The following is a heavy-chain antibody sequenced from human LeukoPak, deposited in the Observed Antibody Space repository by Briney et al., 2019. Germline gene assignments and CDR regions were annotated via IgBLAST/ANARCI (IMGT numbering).Heavy chain of an antibody. CDR2: ISSSSSYI. D-gene: IGHD2-2*01. V-gene: IGHV3-21*04. Sequence: GGSLRLSCAASGFTFSSYSLNWVRQAPGKGLEWVSSISSSSSYIYYADSVKGRFTISRDNAKNSLYLQMNSLRAEDTALYYCAKDCSSTSCPHYYMDVWGKGTTVTVSS. CDR1: GFTFSSYS. CDR3: AKDCSSTSCPHYYMDV. J-gene: IGHJ6*03.